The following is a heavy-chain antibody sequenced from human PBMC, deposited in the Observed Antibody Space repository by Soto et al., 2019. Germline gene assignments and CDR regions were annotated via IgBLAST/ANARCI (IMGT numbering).Heavy chain of an antibody. Sequence: ESLCLTGTVSGYSIGSGYYWSWIRQSPGKGLEWIGSIYHAGSVYYNPSLNGRVALSMDTSKNHFSLKLTSVTAADTAVYYCARTFEYYGMDVWGQGTKVTVSS. D-gene: IGHD3-9*01. CDR3: ARTFEYYGMDV. CDR1: GYSIGSGYY. V-gene: IGHV4-38-2*02. CDR2: IYHAGSV. J-gene: IGHJ6*02.